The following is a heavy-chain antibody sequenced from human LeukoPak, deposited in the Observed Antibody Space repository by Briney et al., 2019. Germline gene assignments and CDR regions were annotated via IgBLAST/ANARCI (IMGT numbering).Heavy chain of an antibody. V-gene: IGHV3-48*01. CDR1: AFTFSSYS. J-gene: IGHJ4*02. Sequence: PGGSLRLSCAASAFTFSSYSMNWVRQAPGKGLEWVSYISSSSSTIYYADSVKGRFTISRDNAKNSLYLQMNSLRAEDTDVYYCARPITMVRGVPSDYWGQGTLVTVSS. CDR3: ARPITMVRGVPSDY. CDR2: ISSSSSTI. D-gene: IGHD3-10*01.